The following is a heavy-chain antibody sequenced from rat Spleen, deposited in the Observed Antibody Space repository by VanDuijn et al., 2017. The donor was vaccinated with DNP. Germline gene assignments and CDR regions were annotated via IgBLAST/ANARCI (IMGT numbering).Heavy chain of an antibody. V-gene: IGHV5-58*01. CDR3: TTFEGTNA. CDR2: INNDGGST. J-gene: IGHJ4*01. D-gene: IGHD1-11*01. CDR1: GFTFSSYW. Sequence: EVLLVETGGGLVQPGRSLKLSCVASGFTFSSYWMYWIRQTPGKGLEWLASINNDGGSTYYPESVKGRFTISRDKAKSTLYLQMDSLRSEDTATYYCTTFEGTNAWGQGTSVTVSS.